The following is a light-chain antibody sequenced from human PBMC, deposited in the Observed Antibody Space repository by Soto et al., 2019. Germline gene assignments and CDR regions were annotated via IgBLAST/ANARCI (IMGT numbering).Light chain of an antibody. CDR3: QQYNSFWT. V-gene: IGKV1-5*01. Sequence: QMTQSPSTLSASVGDRVTITCRASQTIHSWLAWYQQKPGKAPKLLIYDASSLQSGVPSRFSGSGSGTEFTLTISSLQPDDFATYHCQQYNSFWTFGQGTKVEIK. CDR1: QTIHSW. CDR2: DAS. J-gene: IGKJ1*01.